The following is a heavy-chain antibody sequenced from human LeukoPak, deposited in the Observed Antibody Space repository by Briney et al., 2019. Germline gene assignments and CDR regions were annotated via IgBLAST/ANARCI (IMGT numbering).Heavy chain of an antibody. Sequence: GGSLRLSCAASGFTFSDYYMSWIRQAPGKGLEWVSYISSSGSTKYYADSVKGRFTISRDNAKNSLYLQMNSLRAEDTAVYYCARVLHCSSTSCYDWFDPWGQGTLVTVSS. CDR3: ARVLHCSSTSCYDWFDP. CDR2: ISSSGSTK. CDR1: GFTFSDYY. V-gene: IGHV3-11*01. J-gene: IGHJ5*02. D-gene: IGHD2-2*01.